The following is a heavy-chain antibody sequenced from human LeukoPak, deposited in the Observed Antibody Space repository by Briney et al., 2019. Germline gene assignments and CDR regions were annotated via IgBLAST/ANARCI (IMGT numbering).Heavy chain of an antibody. D-gene: IGHD6-6*01. J-gene: IGHJ4*02. CDR1: GFTFSSYA. CDR3: AKWGIAARHFDY. Sequence: GGSLRLSCAASGFTFSSYAMSWVRQAPGKGLEWVSAISGSGGSTYYADSVKGRFTISRDNSRNTLYLQMNSLRAEDTAVYYCAKWGIAARHFDYWGQGTLVTVSS. V-gene: IGHV3-23*01. CDR2: ISGSGGST.